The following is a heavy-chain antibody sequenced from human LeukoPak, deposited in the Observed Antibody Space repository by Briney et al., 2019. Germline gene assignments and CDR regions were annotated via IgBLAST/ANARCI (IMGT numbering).Heavy chain of an antibody. J-gene: IGHJ5*02. V-gene: IGHV3-7*05. D-gene: IGHD3-10*01. CDR1: XXTFXXXX. CDR2: XXXXXSGK. Sequence: GGSLRLSCVXSXXTFXXXXXXXXXXXXXXXXXWXAXXXXXXSGKXFVDXVKGRFTISRDNVKNSLYLQMNSLRAEDTAVYYXVRGSSGTAVRGVSWAWFDPWGQGTLVTVSS. CDR3: VRGSSGTAVRGVSWAWFDP.